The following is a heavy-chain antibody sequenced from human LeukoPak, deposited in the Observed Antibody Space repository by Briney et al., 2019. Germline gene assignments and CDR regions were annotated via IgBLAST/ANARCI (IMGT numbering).Heavy chain of an antibody. Sequence: GESLKISCKGSGYSFTSYWIGWVRQMPGKGLEWMGIIYPGDSDTRYSPSFQGQVTISADKSISTAYLQWSSLKASDTAMYYRARSITMVRGVPYNWFDPWGQGTLVTVSS. J-gene: IGHJ5*02. CDR3: ARSITMVRGVPYNWFDP. V-gene: IGHV5-51*01. D-gene: IGHD3-10*01. CDR2: IYPGDSDT. CDR1: GYSFTSYW.